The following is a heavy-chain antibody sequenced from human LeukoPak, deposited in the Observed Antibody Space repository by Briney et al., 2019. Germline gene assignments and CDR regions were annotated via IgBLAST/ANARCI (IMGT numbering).Heavy chain of an antibody. D-gene: IGHD1-7*01. Sequence: SVKVSCKASGGTFNSDAISWVRQAPGQGLEWMGRIIPNLRISKFAQNLQGRVTITADKSTSTAYMELSSLRSEDTAVYYCARFDLTGTQPGGGYYFDYWGQGTLVTVSS. CDR2: IIPNLRIS. J-gene: IGHJ4*02. V-gene: IGHV1-69*04. CDR1: GGTFNSDA. CDR3: ARFDLTGTQPGGGYYFDY.